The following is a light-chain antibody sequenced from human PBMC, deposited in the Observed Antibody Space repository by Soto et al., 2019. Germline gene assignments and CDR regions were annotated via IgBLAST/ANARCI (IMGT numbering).Light chain of an antibody. J-gene: IGLJ1*01. Sequence: QSVLTQPPSVLGAPGQRATFSCTGSSSNIGAGYDVHWYQRLPGTAPKLLIYGNSNRPSGVPDRFSGSKSGTSASLAITGLQAEDEADYYCQSYDSSLSALYVFGTGTKLTVL. CDR3: QSYDSSLSALYV. V-gene: IGLV1-40*01. CDR2: GNS. CDR1: SSNIGAGYD.